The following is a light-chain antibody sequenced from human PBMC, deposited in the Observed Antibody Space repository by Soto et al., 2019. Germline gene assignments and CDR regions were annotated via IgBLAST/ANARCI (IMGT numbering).Light chain of an antibody. Sequence: EIVMTQSPATLSVSPGERATLSCRASQSVSSNLAWYQQKPGQAPRLLISGASTRATGIPARFSGSGSGTEFTLTISSLQSEDFAAYYCQQYSNWRTFGQGTKVDIK. CDR3: QQYSNWRT. V-gene: IGKV3-15*01. CDR2: GAS. CDR1: QSVSSN. J-gene: IGKJ1*01.